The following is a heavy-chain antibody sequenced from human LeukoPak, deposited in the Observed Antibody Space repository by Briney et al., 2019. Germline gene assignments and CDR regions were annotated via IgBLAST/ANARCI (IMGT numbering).Heavy chain of an antibody. CDR3: AKHVQSIAARPFDY. CDR2: ISGNGVTT. CDR1: GFTFSSYA. J-gene: IGHJ4*02. V-gene: IGHV3-23*01. D-gene: IGHD6-6*01. Sequence: PGGSLRLSCAASGFTFSSYAMSWVRQAPGKGLEWVSAISGNGVTTFYADSAKGRFTISRDSSKNTLSLQMSSLSAEDTAVYYCAKHVQSIAARPFDYWGQGTLVTVSS.